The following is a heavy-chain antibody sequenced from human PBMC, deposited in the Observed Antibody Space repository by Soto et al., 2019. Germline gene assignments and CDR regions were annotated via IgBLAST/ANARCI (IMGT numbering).Heavy chain of an antibody. D-gene: IGHD3-10*01. J-gene: IGHJ4*02. V-gene: IGHV4-59*08. Sequence: QVQLQESGPGLVKPSETLSLTCTVSGGSISSYYWSWIRQPPGKGLEWIGYIYYSGSTNYNPSLKSRVTISVDTSKNQFSLKLISVTAADTAVYYCVGTYGSGSYYRRWGQGTLVTVSS. CDR3: VGTYGSGSYYRR. CDR1: GGSISSYY. CDR2: IYYSGST.